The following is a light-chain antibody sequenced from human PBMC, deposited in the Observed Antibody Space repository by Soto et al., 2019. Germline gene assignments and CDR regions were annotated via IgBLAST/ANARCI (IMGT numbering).Light chain of an antibody. Sequence: QSVLTQPPSASGTPGQRVTISCSGSSSNIGSNTVNWYQQLPGTAPKLLIYSNNQRPSGVPDRFSGSKSGTSASLAISGLQSEDEADYYCAAWDDSLNGFYVFGTGXXVTVL. CDR2: SNN. CDR1: SSNIGSNT. V-gene: IGLV1-44*01. CDR3: AAWDDSLNGFYV. J-gene: IGLJ1*01.